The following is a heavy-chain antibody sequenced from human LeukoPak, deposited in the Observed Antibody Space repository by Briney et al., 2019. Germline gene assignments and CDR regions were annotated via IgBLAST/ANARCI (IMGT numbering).Heavy chain of an antibody. CDR3: ARDYRTYCSGGSCYYMDV. CDR2: IYTSGST. J-gene: IGHJ6*03. D-gene: IGHD2-15*01. Sequence: SETLSLTCTASGGTISSGSYYWSWIRQPAGKGLEWIGRIYTSGSTNYNPSLKSRVTISVDTSKNQFSLKLSSVTAADTAVYYCARDYRTYCSGGSCYYMDVWGKGTTVTISS. V-gene: IGHV4-61*02. CDR1: GGTISSGSYY.